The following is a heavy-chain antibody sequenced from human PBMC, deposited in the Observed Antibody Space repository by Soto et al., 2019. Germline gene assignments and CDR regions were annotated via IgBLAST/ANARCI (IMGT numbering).Heavy chain of an antibody. J-gene: IGHJ4*02. D-gene: IGHD2-8*01. Sequence: QVQLQQWGAGLSKPSETLSLTCAVYGGSFSGYYWSWIRQPPGKGLEWIGEINHSGSTNYNPSLKSRVTISVDTSKNQFSLKLSSVTAADTAVYYCARGSSAREDIVLMVYANYFDYWGQGTLVTVSS. V-gene: IGHV4-34*01. CDR1: GGSFSGYY. CDR2: INHSGST. CDR3: ARGSSAREDIVLMVYANYFDY.